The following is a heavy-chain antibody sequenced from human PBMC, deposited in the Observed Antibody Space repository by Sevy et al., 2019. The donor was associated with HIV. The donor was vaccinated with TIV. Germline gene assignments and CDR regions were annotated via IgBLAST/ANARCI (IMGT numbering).Heavy chain of an antibody. V-gene: IGHV3-33*01. CDR1: GFTFSSYG. CDR3: AREGGYCSGGSCWGAFDI. D-gene: IGHD2-15*01. CDR2: IWYDGSNK. J-gene: IGHJ3*02. Sequence: GGSLRLSCAASGFTFSSYGMHWVRQAPGKGLEWVAVIWYDGSNKYYADSVKARFTISRDNSKNTLYLQMNSLRAEDTAVYYCAREGGYCSGGSCWGAFDIWGQGTMVTVSS.